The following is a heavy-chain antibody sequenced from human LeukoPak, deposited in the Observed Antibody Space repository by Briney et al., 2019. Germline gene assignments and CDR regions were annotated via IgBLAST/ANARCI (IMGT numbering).Heavy chain of an antibody. J-gene: IGHJ4*02. V-gene: IGHV4-59*01. CDR2: IFYSGPT. CDR3: ARDRGPDCSGGSCWDY. D-gene: IGHD2-15*01. CDR1: GGSMNNYY. Sequence: SETLSLTCTVSGGSMNNYYWNWLRQSPGRGLEWIGYIFYSGPTRYNPSLRSRVAMSLDTSKNQFSLSLSSVSAADTAVYYCARDRGPDCSGGSCWDYWGQGTLVTVSS.